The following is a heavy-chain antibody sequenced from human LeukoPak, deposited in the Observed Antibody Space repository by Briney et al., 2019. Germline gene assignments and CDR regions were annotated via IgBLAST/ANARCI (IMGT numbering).Heavy chain of an antibody. CDR3: AKVASGSDNYGMDV. V-gene: IGHV3-30*18. J-gene: IGHJ6*02. D-gene: IGHD3-10*01. CDR1: GFTFSSYA. CDR2: ISYDGSNK. Sequence: GGSLRLSCAASGFTFSSYAMSWVRQAPGKGLEWVAVISYDGSNKYYADSVKGRFTISRDNSENTLYLQMNSLRAEDTAVYYCAKVASGSDNYGMDVWGQGTTVTVSS.